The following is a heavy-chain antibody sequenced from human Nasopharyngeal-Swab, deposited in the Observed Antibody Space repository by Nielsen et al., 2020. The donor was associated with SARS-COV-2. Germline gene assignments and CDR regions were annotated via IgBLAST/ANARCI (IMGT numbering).Heavy chain of an antibody. CDR1: GYTFTSYY. CDR3: ARDPTLAVETETTYYYGMDV. Sequence: ASVKVSCKASGYTFTSYYMHWVRQAPGQGLEWMGIINPSGGSTSYAQKFQGRVTMTRDTSTSTVYMELSSLRSEDTAVYYCARDPTLAVETETTYYYGMDVWGQGTTVTASS. V-gene: IGHV1-46*01. D-gene: IGHD6-19*01. J-gene: IGHJ6*02. CDR2: INPSGGST.